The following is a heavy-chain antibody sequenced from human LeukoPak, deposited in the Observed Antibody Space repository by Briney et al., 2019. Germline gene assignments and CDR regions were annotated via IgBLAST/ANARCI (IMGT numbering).Heavy chain of an antibody. CDR3: GTRGYSYVSSGGEQEDY. D-gene: IGHD5-18*01. CDR2: ISYDGSNK. CDR1: GFTFSSYG. J-gene: IGHJ4*02. Sequence: TGGSLRLSCAASGFTFSSYGMHWVRQAPGKGLEWVAVISYDGSNKYYADSVKGRFTISRDNSKNTLYPQMNSLRAEDTAVYYCGTRGYSYVSSGGEQEDYWGQGTLVTVSS. V-gene: IGHV3-30*03.